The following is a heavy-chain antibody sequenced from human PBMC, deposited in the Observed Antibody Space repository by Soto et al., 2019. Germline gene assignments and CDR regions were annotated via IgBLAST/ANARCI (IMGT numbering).Heavy chain of an antibody. J-gene: IGHJ4*02. Sequence: PGGSLRLSCAASGFTVSSKYMSWVRQAPGKGLEWVASISGGGGTTSYADSVKGRFTISRDNSKNTLYLQMNSLRAEDTAVYYCARDRGPPPIYWGQGTLVTVSS. CDR2: ISGGGGTT. V-gene: IGHV3-23*01. CDR1: GFTVSSKY. CDR3: ARDRGPPPIY.